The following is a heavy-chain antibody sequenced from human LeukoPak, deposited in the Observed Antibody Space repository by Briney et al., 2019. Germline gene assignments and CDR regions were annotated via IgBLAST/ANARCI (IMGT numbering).Heavy chain of an antibody. CDR2: IYTSGTT. J-gene: IGHJ3*02. D-gene: IGHD6-13*01. Sequence: PSETLSLTCTVSGGSISSGNYYWSWIRQPAGKGLEWIGRIYTSGTTNYNPSLKSRVTISVDTSKNQFSLQLSSVTAADTAVYYCARETPGIAAAGTDAFDIWGQGTMITVSS. CDR1: GGSISSGNYY. CDR3: ARETPGIAAAGTDAFDI. V-gene: IGHV4-61*02.